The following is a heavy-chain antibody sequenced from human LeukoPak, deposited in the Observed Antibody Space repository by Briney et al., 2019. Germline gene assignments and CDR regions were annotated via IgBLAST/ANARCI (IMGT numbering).Heavy chain of an antibody. CDR2: ISAYNGNT. CDR1: GYTFTSYG. J-gene: IGHJ4*02. Sequence: ASVKVSCKASGYTFTSYGISWVRQAPGQGLEWKGWISAYNGNTNYAQKLQGRVTMTTDTSTSTAYMELRSLRSDDTAVYYCARDRFPNPYSSSWYGTYFDYWGQGTLVTVSS. CDR3: ARDRFPNPYSSSWYGTYFDY. D-gene: IGHD6-13*01. V-gene: IGHV1-18*01.